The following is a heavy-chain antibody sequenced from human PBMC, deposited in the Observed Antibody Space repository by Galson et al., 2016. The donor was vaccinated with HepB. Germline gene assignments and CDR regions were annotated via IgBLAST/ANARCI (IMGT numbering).Heavy chain of an antibody. J-gene: IGHJ3*02. CDR3: ARAKTYYYDSSGDYFVHAFDS. CDR2: IYYSGSI. CDR1: GDSISGNNYD. Sequence: ETLSLTCTVSGDSISGNNYDWAWIRQPPGKGLEWIGTIYYSGSIYYNPSLKSRVNISVDTSKNQFSLKLSSVTAADTAVFYCARAKTYYYDSSGDYFVHAFDSWGQGTMVTVSS. D-gene: IGHD3-22*01. V-gene: IGHV4-39*01.